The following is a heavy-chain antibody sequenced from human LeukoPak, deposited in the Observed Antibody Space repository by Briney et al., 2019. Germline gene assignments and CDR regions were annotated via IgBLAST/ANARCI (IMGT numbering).Heavy chain of an antibody. V-gene: IGHV1-18*01. J-gene: IGHJ4*02. D-gene: IGHD6-19*01. CDR3: ARDRQSIAVAGTIGY. CDR1: GYTFTSYG. CDR2: ISAYNGNT. Sequence: ASVKVSCKASGYTFTSYGISWVRQAPGQGLEWMGWISAYNGNTNYAQKLQGRVTMTTDTSTSTAYMELRSLRPDDTAVYYCARDRQSIAVAGTIGYWGQGTLVTVSS.